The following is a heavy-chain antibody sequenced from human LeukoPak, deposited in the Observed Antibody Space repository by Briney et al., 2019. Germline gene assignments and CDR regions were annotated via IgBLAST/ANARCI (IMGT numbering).Heavy chain of an antibody. Sequence: GGSLRLSCAASGFTFSNAWMSWVRQAPGKGLEWVGRIKSKTDGGTTDYAAPVKGRFTISRDDSKNTLYLQMNSLKTEGTAVYYCTTARIMITFGGVIVYYFDYWGQGTLVTVSS. D-gene: IGHD3-16*02. CDR3: TTARIMITFGGVIVYYFDY. J-gene: IGHJ4*02. CDR2: IKSKTDGGTT. CDR1: GFTFSNAW. V-gene: IGHV3-15*01.